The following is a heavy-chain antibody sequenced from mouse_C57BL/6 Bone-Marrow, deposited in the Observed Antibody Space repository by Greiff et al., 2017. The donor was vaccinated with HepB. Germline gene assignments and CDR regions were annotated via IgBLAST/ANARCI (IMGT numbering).Heavy chain of an antibody. Sequence: DVMLVESGEGLVKPGGSLKLSCAASGFTFSSYAMSWVRQTPEKRLEWVAYISSGGDYIYYADTVKGRFTISRDNARNTLYLQMSSLKSEDTAMYYCTRDGWGYAMDYWGQGTSVTVSS. D-gene: IGHD2-3*01. V-gene: IGHV5-9-1*02. CDR1: GFTFSSYA. J-gene: IGHJ4*01. CDR2: ISSGGDYI. CDR3: TRDGWGYAMDY.